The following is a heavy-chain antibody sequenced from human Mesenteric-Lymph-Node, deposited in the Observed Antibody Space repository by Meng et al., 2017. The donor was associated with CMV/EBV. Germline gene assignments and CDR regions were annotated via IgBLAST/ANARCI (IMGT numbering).Heavy chain of an antibody. D-gene: IGHD2-2*01. J-gene: IGHJ6*02. CDR3: ARGVVPAARYYYGMDV. CDR2: IKQDGSEK. CDR1: GFTFSSYW. V-gene: IGHV3-7*01. Sequence: GGSLRLSCAASGFTFSSYWMSWVRQAPGKGLEWVANIKQDGSEKYYVDSVKGRFTISRDNAKNSLYLQMNSLRAEDTAVYYCARGVVPAARYYYGMDVWGQGTMVTVSS.